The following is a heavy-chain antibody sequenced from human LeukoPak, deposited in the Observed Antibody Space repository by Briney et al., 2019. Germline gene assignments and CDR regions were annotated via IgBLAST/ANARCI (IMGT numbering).Heavy chain of an antibody. V-gene: IGHV3-30*18. CDR1: GFTFSSYG. J-gene: IGHJ6*02. CDR3: AKDIWFGEFPDYGMDV. D-gene: IGHD3-10*01. Sequence: GGSLRLSCAASGFTFSSYGMHWVRQAPGKGLEWVAVISYDGSNKYYADSVKGRFTISRDNSKNTLYLQMNSLRAEDTAVYYCAKDIWFGEFPDYGMDVWGQGTTVTVSS. CDR2: ISYDGSNK.